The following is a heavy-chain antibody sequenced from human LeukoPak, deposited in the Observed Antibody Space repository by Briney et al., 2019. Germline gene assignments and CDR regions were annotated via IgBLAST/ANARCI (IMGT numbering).Heavy chain of an antibody. V-gene: IGHV4-59*01. Sequence: SETLFLTCTVSGGSISSYYWSWIRQPPGKRLEWIGYIHYGGSTNYNPSLRGRVTISLDMSKNQFSLKLSSVTAADTAVYYCARTTEGYCSSTRCYGFDYYYYMDVWGKGTTVTISS. D-gene: IGHD2-2*01. CDR2: IHYGGST. J-gene: IGHJ6*03. CDR1: GGSISSYY. CDR3: ARTTEGYCSSTRCYGFDYYYYMDV.